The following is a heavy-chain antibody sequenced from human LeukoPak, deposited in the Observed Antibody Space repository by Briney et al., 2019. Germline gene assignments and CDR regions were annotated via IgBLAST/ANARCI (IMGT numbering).Heavy chain of an antibody. J-gene: IGHJ4*02. D-gene: IGHD3-22*01. CDR2: ISAYNGNT. CDR1: GYTFTSYG. Sequence: AASVKVSCEASGYTFTSYGFSWVRQAPGQGLEWMGWISAYNGNTNYAQKLQGRVTMTTDTSTSTAYMELRSLRSDDTAVYYCARDVYYDSRGGGYWGQGTLVTVSS. CDR3: ARDVYYDSRGGGY. V-gene: IGHV1-18*01.